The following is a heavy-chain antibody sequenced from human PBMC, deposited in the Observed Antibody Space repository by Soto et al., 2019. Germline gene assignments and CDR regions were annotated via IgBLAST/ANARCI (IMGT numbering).Heavy chain of an antibody. D-gene: IGHD2-15*01. CDR3: ATTYCSGGYCFSSEY. V-gene: IGHV3-21*01. CDR1: GITFRSYS. J-gene: IGHJ4*02. CDR2: ITSDSSDI. Sequence: GGSLRLSCAASGITFRSYSMSWVRQAPGKGLERVASITSDSSDIYYEDSVKGRFTISRDNGENSLYLQMTSLGAEDTGVYYCATTYCSGGYCFSSEYWGQGVLVTVSS.